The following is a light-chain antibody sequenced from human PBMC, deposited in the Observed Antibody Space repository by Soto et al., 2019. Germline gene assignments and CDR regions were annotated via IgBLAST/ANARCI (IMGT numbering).Light chain of an antibody. CDR3: HQFGYSPRT. CDR1: QTVNSHY. Sequence: EIVLTQSPGTLSLSPGETATLSCMASQTVNSHYLAWFHQRPGQAPRLLIFATSRRATDIPDRFSGSGSGTDFTLAIRRLEPEDFAVYYCHQFGYSPRTFGQGTKVDIK. V-gene: IGKV3-20*01. J-gene: IGKJ1*01. CDR2: ATS.